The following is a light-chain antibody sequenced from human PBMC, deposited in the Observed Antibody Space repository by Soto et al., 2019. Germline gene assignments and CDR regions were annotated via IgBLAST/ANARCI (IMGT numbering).Light chain of an antibody. Sequence: ETLMTQSPATLSVSPGERATLSCRASQSVNNNLAWYQQKPGQAPRLLIYYISTRATGIPARFSGSGSGTEFTLTINSLQSEDSAVYYCQQHNQWPITFGQGTRLEI. V-gene: IGKV3D-15*01. CDR1: QSVNNN. J-gene: IGKJ5*01. CDR2: YIS. CDR3: QQHNQWPIT.